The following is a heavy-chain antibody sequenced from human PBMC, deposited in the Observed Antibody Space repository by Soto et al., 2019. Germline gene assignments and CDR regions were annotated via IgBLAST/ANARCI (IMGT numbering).Heavy chain of an antibody. D-gene: IGHD5-12*01. CDR1: GGSISSGDYY. J-gene: IGHJ4*02. Sequence: PSETLSLTCTVPGGSISSGDYYWSWIRQPPGKGLEWIGYIYYSGSTYYNPSLKSRVTISVDTSKNQFSLKLSSVTAADTAVYYCARGEMATAVDYWGQGTLVTVSS. V-gene: IGHV4-30-4*01. CDR3: ARGEMATAVDY. CDR2: IYYSGST.